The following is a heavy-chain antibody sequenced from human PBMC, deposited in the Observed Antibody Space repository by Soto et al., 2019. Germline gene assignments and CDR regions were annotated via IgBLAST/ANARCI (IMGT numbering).Heavy chain of an antibody. V-gene: IGHV1-3*01. D-gene: IGHD3-22*01. CDR1: GYTFTSYA. Sequence: ASVKVSCKASGYTFTSYAMHWVRQAPGQRLEWMGWINAGNGNTKYSQKFQGRVTITRDTSASTAYMELSSLRSEDTAVYYCARELLNMIVVVGDAFDIWGQGTMVTVSS. CDR2: INAGNGNT. CDR3: ARELLNMIVVVGDAFDI. J-gene: IGHJ3*02.